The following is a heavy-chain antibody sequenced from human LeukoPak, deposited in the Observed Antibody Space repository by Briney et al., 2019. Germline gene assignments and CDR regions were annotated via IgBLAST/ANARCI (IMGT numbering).Heavy chain of an antibody. D-gene: IGHD1-1*01. CDR1: GDFISRDY. J-gene: IGHJ4*02. V-gene: IGHV4-4*07. CDR3: ARGWKQLVY. CDR2: VFTSGTT. Sequence: PSETLSLTCSVSGDFISRDYWNWIRQPAGKGLEWIGRVFTSGTTNYNPSLKSRVSISADKSKNQLSLRLSSVTAADTAIYYCARGWKQLVYWGQGAPVTVSS.